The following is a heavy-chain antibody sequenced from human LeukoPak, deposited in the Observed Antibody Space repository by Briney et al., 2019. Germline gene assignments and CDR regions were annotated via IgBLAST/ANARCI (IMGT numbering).Heavy chain of an antibody. D-gene: IGHD6-13*01. CDR1: GYTFTSFG. CDR3: AREGLPVRIAAAGRGYYYYYMDV. CDR2: ISAYNGNT. Sequence: ASVKVSCKASGYTFTSFGISWVRQAPGQGLEWMGWISAYNGNTNYAQKLQGRVTMTTDTSTSTAYMELRSLRSDDTAVYYCAREGLPVRIAAAGRGYYYYYMDVWGKGTTVTVSS. V-gene: IGHV1-18*01. J-gene: IGHJ6*03.